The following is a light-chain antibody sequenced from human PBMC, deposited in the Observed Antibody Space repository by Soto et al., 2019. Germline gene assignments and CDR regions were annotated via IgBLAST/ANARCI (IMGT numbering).Light chain of an antibody. J-gene: IGKJ1*01. Sequence: EIVMTQSPATLSVSPGERATLSCRASQSVSSNLAWYQQKPGQAPRLLIYGASTRATGIPARFSGSGSGTEFTLTISSLQSKDFATYFCQQSYSSPWTFGQGTKVEIK. CDR1: QSVSSN. CDR2: GAS. CDR3: QQSYSSPWT. V-gene: IGKV3-15*01.